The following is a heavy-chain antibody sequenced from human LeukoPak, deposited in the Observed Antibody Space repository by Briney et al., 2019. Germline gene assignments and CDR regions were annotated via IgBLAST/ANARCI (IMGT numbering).Heavy chain of an antibody. CDR3: ARRGGDCTNGVCYLFDY. J-gene: IGHJ4*02. V-gene: IGHV4-39*01. CDR1: GGSISSSSYY. Sequence: PSETLSLTCTVSGGSISSSSYYWGWIRQPPGKGLEWIGSIYYSGSTYYNPSLKSRVTISVDTSKNQFSLKLSSVTAADTAVYYCARRGGDCTNGVCYLFDYWGQGTLVTVSS. CDR2: IYYSGST. D-gene: IGHD2-8*01.